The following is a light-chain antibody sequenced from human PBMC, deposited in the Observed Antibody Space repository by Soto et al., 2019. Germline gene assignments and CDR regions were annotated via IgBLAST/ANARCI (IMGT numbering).Light chain of an antibody. CDR1: SSNIGAGYD. V-gene: IGLV1-40*01. CDR2: GNS. Sequence: QAVVTQPPSVSGAPGQRVTISCTGSSSNIGAGYDVHWYQQLPGTAPKLLIYGNSNRPSGVPDRFSGSKSGTSASLAITGLQAEDEADYYFHSYCSSLSGEVFGGGTKLTVL. CDR3: HSYCSSLSGEV. J-gene: IGLJ2*01.